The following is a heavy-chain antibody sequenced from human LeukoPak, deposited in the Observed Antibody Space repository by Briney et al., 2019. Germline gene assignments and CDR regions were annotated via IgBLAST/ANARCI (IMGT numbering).Heavy chain of an antibody. CDR2: IIPIFGTA. Sequence: SVKVSCKASGGTFSSYAISWVRQAPGQGLEWMGGIIPIFGTANYAQKFQGRVTITADESTSTAYMELSSLRSEDTAVYYCARVGYSSSPGFGDPYYYYGMDVWGQGTTVTVSS. CDR3: ARVGYSSSPGFGDPYYYYGMDV. J-gene: IGHJ6*02. CDR1: GGTFSSYA. D-gene: IGHD6-13*01. V-gene: IGHV1-69*13.